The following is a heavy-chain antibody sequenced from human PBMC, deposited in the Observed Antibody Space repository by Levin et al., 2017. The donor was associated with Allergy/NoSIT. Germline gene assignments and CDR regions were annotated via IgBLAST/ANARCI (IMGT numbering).Heavy chain of an antibody. CDR3: ARDSGYSSSSGYYYGMDV. CDR1: GGTFSSYA. D-gene: IGHD6-6*01. V-gene: IGHV1-69*06. Sequence: SVKVSCKASGGTFSSYAISWVRQAPGQGLEWMGGIIPIFGTANYAQKFQGRVTITADKSTSTAYMELSSLRSEDTAVYYCARDSGYSSSSGYYYGMDVWGQGTTVTVSS. CDR2: IIPIFGTA. J-gene: IGHJ6*02.